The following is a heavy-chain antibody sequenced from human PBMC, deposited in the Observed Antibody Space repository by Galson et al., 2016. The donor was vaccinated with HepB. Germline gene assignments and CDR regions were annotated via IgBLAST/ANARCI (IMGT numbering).Heavy chain of an antibody. D-gene: IGHD3-22*01. CDR1: GYSFTSYW. Sequence: QSGAEVKKPGESLRISCKGSGYSFTSYWISWVRQKPGKGLEWMARIDPRDSSTNYSPSFQGHVSISSDKSIATAYLQWSSLKASDTAMYYCARLPNNYYDSSGYRSDAFDIWGQGTMVTVSS. CDR2: IDPRDSST. V-gene: IGHV5-10-1*01. CDR3: ARLPNNYYDSSGYRSDAFDI. J-gene: IGHJ3*02.